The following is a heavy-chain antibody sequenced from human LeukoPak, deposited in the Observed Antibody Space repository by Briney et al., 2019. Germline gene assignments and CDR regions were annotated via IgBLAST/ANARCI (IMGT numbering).Heavy chain of an antibody. V-gene: IGHV1-3*01. Sequence: GASVKVSCKASGYTFTTFAIHWVRQVPGQSLEWMGWINAGNGNTKYSQNFQGRVTITRGTSASTAYMELSRLRSDDTAVYYCARGSYDSSGYYYGGYWGQGTLVTVSS. D-gene: IGHD3-22*01. CDR3: ARGSYDSSGYYYGGY. CDR2: INAGNGNT. CDR1: GYTFTTFA. J-gene: IGHJ4*02.